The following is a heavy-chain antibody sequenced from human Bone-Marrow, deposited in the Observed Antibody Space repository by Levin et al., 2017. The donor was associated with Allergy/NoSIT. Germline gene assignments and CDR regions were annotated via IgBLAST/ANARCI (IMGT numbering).Heavy chain of an antibody. CDR1: GFTFSSYS. CDR2: ISSSSSTI. Sequence: GESLKISCAASGFTFSSYSMNWVRQAPGKGLEWVSYISSSSSTIYYADSVKGRFTISRDNAKNSLYLQMNSLRAEDTAVYYCARDRAPLYSGYGTGGYYYGMDVWGQGTTVTVSS. J-gene: IGHJ6*02. V-gene: IGHV3-48*01. CDR3: ARDRAPLYSGYGTGGYYYGMDV. D-gene: IGHD5-12*01.